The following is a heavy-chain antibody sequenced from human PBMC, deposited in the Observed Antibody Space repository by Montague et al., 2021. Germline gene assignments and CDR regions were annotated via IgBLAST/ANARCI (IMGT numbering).Heavy chain of an antibody. J-gene: IGHJ5*02. D-gene: IGHD3-10*01. CDR1: SGSIFHSH. V-gene: IGHV4-59*08. CDR2: MFYAGAT. Sequence: SETLSLTCTVSSGSIFHSHWSWVRQPPGKGLERLGSMFYAGATSNNPSLKSRVTMSIDTSTNQFSLKLSFVTAADTAVYYRAKQDYFVSGTSYKGFDPWGQGILVTVSS. CDR3: AKQDYFVSGTSYKGFDP.